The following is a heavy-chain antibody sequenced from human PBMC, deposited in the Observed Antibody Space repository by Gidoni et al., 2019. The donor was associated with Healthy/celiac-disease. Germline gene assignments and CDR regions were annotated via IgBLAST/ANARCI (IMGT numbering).Heavy chain of an antibody. V-gene: IGHV4-34*01. J-gene: IGHJ4*02. CDR1: GGSFSGSY. Sequence: QVQLQQWCAGLLKPSETLSLTCAVSGGSFSGSYSRWIRQPPGKGLEWIGEINHSGSTNYNPSLKSRVTISVDTSKNQFSLKLSSVTAADTAVYYCARGELYGGWLVRTSGGCYFDYWGQGTLVTVSS. D-gene: IGHD6-19*01. CDR3: ARGELYGGWLVRTSGGCYFDY. CDR2: INHSGST.